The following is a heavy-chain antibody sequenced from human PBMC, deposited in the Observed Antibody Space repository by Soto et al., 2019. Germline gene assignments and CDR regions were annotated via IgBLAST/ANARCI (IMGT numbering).Heavy chain of an antibody. V-gene: IGHV3-23*01. D-gene: IGHD2-2*01. CDR1: GFTFSSYA. CDR2: ISGSGGST. CDR3: ANDESVVVPARGDY. Sequence: EVQLWESGGGLVQPGGSLRLSCAASGFTFSSYAMSWVRQAPGKGLEWVSAISGSGGSTYYADSVKGRFTISRDNSKNTLYLQMNSLRAEDTALYYCANDESVVVPARGDYWGQGTLVTVSS. J-gene: IGHJ4*02.